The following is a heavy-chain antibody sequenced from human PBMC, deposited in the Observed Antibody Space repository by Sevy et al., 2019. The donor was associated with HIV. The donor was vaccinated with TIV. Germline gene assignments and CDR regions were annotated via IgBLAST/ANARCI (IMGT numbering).Heavy chain of an antibody. CDR3: AREGLGGFHTSLDS. CDR1: GFTFSSYE. V-gene: IGHV3-48*03. J-gene: IGHJ4*02. Sequence: GGSLRLSCAAXGFTFSSYEMNWVRQAPGKGLEWVSYITSSGSTIYYADSVKGRFTISRDNAKNSLYLQMNTLRVEDTALYYXAREGLGGFHTSLDSWGQGTLVTVSS. D-gene: IGHD2-15*01. CDR2: ITSSGSTI.